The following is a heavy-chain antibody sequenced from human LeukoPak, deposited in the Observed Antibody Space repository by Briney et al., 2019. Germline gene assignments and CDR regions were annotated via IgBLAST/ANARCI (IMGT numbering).Heavy chain of an antibody. D-gene: IGHD6-13*01. Sequence: GGSLRLSCAASGFTFSIYSMNWVRQAPGKGLECISYISSSSSTTYYADSVKGRFTISRDNSKNTLYLQMNSLRAEDTAVYYCAKSGLSSWYYSPLDYWGQGTLVTVSS. CDR1: GFTFSIYS. CDR2: ISSSSSTT. V-gene: IGHV3-48*01. J-gene: IGHJ4*02. CDR3: AKSGLSSWYYSPLDY.